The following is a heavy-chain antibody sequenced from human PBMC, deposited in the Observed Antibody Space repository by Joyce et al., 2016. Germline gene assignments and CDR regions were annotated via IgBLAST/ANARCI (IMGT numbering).Heavy chain of an antibody. CDR3: AREYFWRYDY. V-gene: IGHV3-7*01. CDR2: IKADGSEK. D-gene: IGHD3-3*01. Sequence: EVQLVESGGGLVQPGGSLLLSCVSSGFTFRKYYMGWIRQAPGKGPEWVANIKADGSEKSYVGSVEGRFTISRDNAKNSLYLQINGLRAEDTAVYYCAREYFWRYDYWGQGTLVTVSS. J-gene: IGHJ4*02. CDR1: GFTFRKYY.